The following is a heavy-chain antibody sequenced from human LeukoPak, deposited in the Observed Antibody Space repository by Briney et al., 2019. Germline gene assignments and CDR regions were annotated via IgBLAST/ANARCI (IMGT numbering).Heavy chain of an antibody. CDR2: INHSGST. D-gene: IGHD2-15*01. CDR3: ARGLECSGGSCYKAWFDP. CDR1: GGSFSGYY. J-gene: IGHJ5*02. V-gene: IGHV4-34*01. Sequence: SETLSLTCAVYGGSFSGYYWSWIRQPPGKGLEWIGEINHSGSTNYNPSLKSRVTISVDTSKNQFSLKLSSVTAADTAVYYCARGLECSGGSCYKAWFDPWGQGTLVTVSS.